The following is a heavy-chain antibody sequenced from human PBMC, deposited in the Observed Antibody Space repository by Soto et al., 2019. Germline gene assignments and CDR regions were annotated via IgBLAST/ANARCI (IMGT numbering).Heavy chain of an antibody. CDR2: IKEDGSDK. J-gene: IGHJ6*02. Sequence: EVQLVESGGGLVQPGGSLRLSCAASGFTFSNYWMSWVRQAPGKGLEGVANIKEDGSDKYYVDSVKGRFTISRDNAKNSLYLQMNSLRAEDTAVYYCTRGSGRVDFWGQGTTVTVSS. CDR3: TRGSGRVDF. CDR1: GFTFSNYW. V-gene: IGHV3-7*05.